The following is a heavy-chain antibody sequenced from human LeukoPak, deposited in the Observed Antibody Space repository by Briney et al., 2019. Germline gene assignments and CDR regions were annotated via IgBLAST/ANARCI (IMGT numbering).Heavy chain of an antibody. J-gene: IGHJ3*02. V-gene: IGHV3-33*06. CDR3: ANGDLAYCGGDCYSGAFDI. CDR1: GFTFSSYG. D-gene: IGHD2-21*02. CDR2: IWYDGSNK. Sequence: PGRSLTLSCAASGFTFSSYGMHWVRQAPGKGLEWVAVIWYDGSNKYYADSVKGRFTISRDNSKNTLYLQMNSLRAEDTAVYYCANGDLAYCGGDCYSGAFDIWGQGTMVTVSS.